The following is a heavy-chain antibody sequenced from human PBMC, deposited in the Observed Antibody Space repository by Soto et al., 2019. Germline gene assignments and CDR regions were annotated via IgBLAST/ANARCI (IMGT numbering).Heavy chain of an antibody. CDR2: IKQDGSEK. D-gene: IGHD3-10*01. CDR1: GFTFSSYW. Sequence: GSRRLSCAASGFTFSSYWMSWVRQAPGKGLEWVANIKQDGSEKYYVDSVKGRFTISRDNAKNSLYLQMNSLRAEDTAVYYCARDIYGSGSPLFDYWGQGTLVTVSS. J-gene: IGHJ4*02. CDR3: ARDIYGSGSPLFDY. V-gene: IGHV3-7*01.